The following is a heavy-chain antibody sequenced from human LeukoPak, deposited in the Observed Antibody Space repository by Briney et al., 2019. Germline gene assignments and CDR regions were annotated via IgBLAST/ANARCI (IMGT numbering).Heavy chain of an antibody. CDR2: IYPGDSDT. Sequence: GESLKISCKGSGYSFTSYWIGWVRQMPGKGLEWMGIIYPGDSDTRYSPSFQGQVTISADKSISTAYLQWSSLKASDTAMYYCARNYCGGDCHYYYYGMDVWGQGTTVTVSS. V-gene: IGHV5-51*01. D-gene: IGHD2-21*02. CDR1: GYSFTSYW. CDR3: ARNYCGGDCHYYYYGMDV. J-gene: IGHJ6*02.